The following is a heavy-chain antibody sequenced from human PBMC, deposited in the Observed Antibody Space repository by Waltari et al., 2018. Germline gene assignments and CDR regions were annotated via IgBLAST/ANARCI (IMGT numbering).Heavy chain of an antibody. D-gene: IGHD2-21*02. CDR3: ARDEGGNSNY. CDR1: GFTFSSYA. Sequence: VQPGRSLRLVCAASGFTFSSYAMNWVRQAPGKGLEWVAVISYDGSNKYYADSVKGRFTISRDNSKNTLYLQMNSLRAEDTAVYYCARDEGGNSNYWGQGTLVTVSS. CDR2: ISYDGSNK. J-gene: IGHJ4*02. V-gene: IGHV3-30-3*01.